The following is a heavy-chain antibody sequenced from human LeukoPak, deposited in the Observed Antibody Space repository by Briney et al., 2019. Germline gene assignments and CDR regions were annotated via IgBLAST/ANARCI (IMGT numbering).Heavy chain of an antibody. J-gene: IGHJ4*02. D-gene: IGHD5-24*01. Sequence: PSETLSLACTVSGGSISGYYWSWIRQPPGKGLEWIGFIYYSGTINYNPSLKSRVTISVDTSKNQFSLKLTSVTAADTAVYFCARDRDYFEHWGQGTLVTVSS. CDR2: IYYSGTI. CDR3: ARDRDYFEH. V-gene: IGHV4-59*01. CDR1: GGSISGYY.